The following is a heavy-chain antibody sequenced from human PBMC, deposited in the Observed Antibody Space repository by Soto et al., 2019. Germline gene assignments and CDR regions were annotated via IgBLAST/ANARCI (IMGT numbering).Heavy chain of an antibody. CDR3: ARPRGRCSGGSCYSGVDAFDI. J-gene: IGHJ3*02. CDR1: GYTFTGYY. V-gene: IGHV1-8*02. Sequence: GASVKVSCKASGYTFTGYYMHWVRQAPGQGLEWMGWINPNSGNTSYAQKFQGRVTMTRNTSISTAYMELSSLRSEDTAVYYCARPRGRCSGGSCYSGVDAFDIWGQGTMVTVSS. CDR2: INPNSGNT. D-gene: IGHD2-15*01.